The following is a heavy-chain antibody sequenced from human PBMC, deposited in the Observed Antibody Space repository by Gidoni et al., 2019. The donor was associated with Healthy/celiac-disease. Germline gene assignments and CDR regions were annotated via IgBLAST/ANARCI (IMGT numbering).Heavy chain of an antibody. D-gene: IGHD6-13*01. J-gene: IGHJ5*02. CDR1: GGSFSGYY. V-gene: IGHV4-34*01. CDR3: AGGQQLATCWFDP. CDR2: INHSGST. Sequence: QVQLQQWGAGLLKPSETLSLTCAVYGGSFSGYYWSWIRQPPGKGLEWIGEINHSGSTNYNPSLKSRVTISVDTSKNQFSLKLSSVTAADTAVYYCAGGQQLATCWFDPWGQGTLVTVSS.